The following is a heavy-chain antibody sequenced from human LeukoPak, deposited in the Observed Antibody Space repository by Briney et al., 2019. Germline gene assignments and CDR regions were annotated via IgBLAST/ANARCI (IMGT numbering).Heavy chain of an antibody. CDR1: GGTFSSYA. Sequence: GASVKVSCKASGGTFSSYAISWVRQAPGQGLEWMGGIIPIFGTANYAQKFQGRVTITADKSTSTAYMELSRLRSDDTAVFYCARSPDILTGENFGYWGQGTLVTVS. CDR3: ARSPDILTGENFGY. D-gene: IGHD3-9*01. CDR2: IIPIFGTA. J-gene: IGHJ4*02. V-gene: IGHV1-69*06.